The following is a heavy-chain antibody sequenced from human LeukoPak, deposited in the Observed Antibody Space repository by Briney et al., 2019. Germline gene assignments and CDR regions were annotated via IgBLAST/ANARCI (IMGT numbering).Heavy chain of an antibody. Sequence: VASVKVSCKVSGYTLTELSMHWVRRAPGKGLEWMGGFDPEDGETIYAQKFQGRVTMTEDTSTDTAYMELSSLRSEDTAVYYCATDIYDSSGYYWSPLDYWGQGTLVTVSS. J-gene: IGHJ4*02. V-gene: IGHV1-24*01. CDR1: GYTLTELS. D-gene: IGHD3-22*01. CDR3: ATDIYDSSGYYWSPLDY. CDR2: FDPEDGET.